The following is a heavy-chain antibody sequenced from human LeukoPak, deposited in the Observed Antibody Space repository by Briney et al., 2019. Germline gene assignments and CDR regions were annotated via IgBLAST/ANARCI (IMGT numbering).Heavy chain of an antibody. CDR1: GFTFSSYG. Sequence: GRSLRLSCAASGFTFSSYGMHWVRQAPGKGLEWVAVIWYDGSNKYYADSVKGRFTISRDNSKNTLYLQMNSLRAEDTAVYYCARDIDGSGSYCLDSWGQGTLVTVSS. V-gene: IGHV3-33*01. CDR2: IWYDGSNK. J-gene: IGHJ4*02. CDR3: ARDIDGSGSYCLDS. D-gene: IGHD3-10*01.